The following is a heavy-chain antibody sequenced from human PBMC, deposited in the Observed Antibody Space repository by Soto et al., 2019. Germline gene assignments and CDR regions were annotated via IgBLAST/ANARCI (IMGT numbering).Heavy chain of an antibody. D-gene: IGHD3-10*01. CDR2: SSARGGVT. J-gene: IGHJ4*02. V-gene: IGHV3-23*01. CDR3: AKGLSDGDRFDY. Sequence: PGGSLTLASAASAFTFSDYYMSWIRQAPGEGLEWVSASSARGGVTYYADSVRGRFSISRDNSKNMLFLQMSRLRGEATAVYYCAKGLSDGDRFDYWGQGILVTVS. CDR1: AFTFSDYY.